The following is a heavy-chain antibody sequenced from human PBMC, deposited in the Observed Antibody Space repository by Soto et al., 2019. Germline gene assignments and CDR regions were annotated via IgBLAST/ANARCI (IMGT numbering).Heavy chain of an antibody. Sequence: GASVKVSCKASGYTFTSYYMHCVRQAPGQGLEWMGIINPSGGSTSYAQKFQGRVTMTRDTSTSTVYMELSSLRSEDTAVYYCASGGSSGYSLDYWGQGTLVTVSS. CDR1: GYTFTSYY. D-gene: IGHD3-22*01. CDR2: INPSGGST. J-gene: IGHJ4*02. V-gene: IGHV1-46*01. CDR3: ASGGSSGYSLDY.